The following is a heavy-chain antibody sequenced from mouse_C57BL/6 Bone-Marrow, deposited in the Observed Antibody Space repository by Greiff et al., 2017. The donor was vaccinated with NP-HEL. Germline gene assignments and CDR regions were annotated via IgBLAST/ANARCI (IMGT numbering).Heavy chain of an antibody. CDR3: ARNYGSSFPYWYFDV. CDR1: GFTFSDYG. Sequence: EVMLVESGGGLVKPGGSLKLSCAASGFTFSDYGMHWVRQAPEKGLEWVAYISSGSSTIYYADTVKGRFTISRDNAKNTLFLQMTSLRSEDTAMYYCARNYGSSFPYWYFDVWGTGTTVTVSS. D-gene: IGHD1-1*01. CDR2: ISSGSSTI. J-gene: IGHJ1*03. V-gene: IGHV5-17*01.